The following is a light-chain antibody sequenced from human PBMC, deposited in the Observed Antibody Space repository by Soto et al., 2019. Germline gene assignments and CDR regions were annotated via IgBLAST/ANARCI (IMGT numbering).Light chain of an antibody. CDR1: SSDVGGYNY. V-gene: IGLV2-8*01. CDR3: SSYAGSNNAI. J-gene: IGLJ2*01. Sequence: QSALTQPPSASGSPGQSVTISCTGTSSDVGGYNYVSWYQQHPGKAPKLMISEVSKRPSGVPDRFSGSKSGNTASLTVSGLQAEDEADYYCSSYAGSNNAIFGGGTKLTVL. CDR2: EVS.